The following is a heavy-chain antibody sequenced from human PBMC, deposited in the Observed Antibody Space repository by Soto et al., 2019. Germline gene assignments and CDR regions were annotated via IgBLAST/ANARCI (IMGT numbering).Heavy chain of an antibody. CDR1: GFTVSSNY. V-gene: IGHV3-53*01. D-gene: IGHD2-2*01. J-gene: IGHJ4*02. CDR2: IYSGGST. Sequence: PGGSLRLSCAASGFTVSSNYMSWVRQAPGKGLEWVSVIYSGGSTYYADSVKGRFTISRDNSKNTLYLQMNSLRAEDTAVYYCARDGGYCSSTSCYYYFDYWGQGTLVTVSS. CDR3: ARDGGYCSSTSCYYYFDY.